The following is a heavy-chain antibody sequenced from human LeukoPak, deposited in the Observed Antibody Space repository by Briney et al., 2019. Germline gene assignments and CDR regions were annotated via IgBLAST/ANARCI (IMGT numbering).Heavy chain of an antibody. V-gene: IGHV1-69*01. CDR2: IIPVLGST. J-gene: IGHJ5*02. CDR1: GDTFSSHP. D-gene: IGHD2-15*01. Sequence: SVKVSCKASGDTFSSHPISWVRQAPGQGLQWMGGIIPVLGSTSYAKKLQGRVTITADESTSTGYMELSRLRSDDTAVYYCARGLMVAATMTNWFDPWGRGTLVTVSS. CDR3: ARGLMVAATMTNWFDP.